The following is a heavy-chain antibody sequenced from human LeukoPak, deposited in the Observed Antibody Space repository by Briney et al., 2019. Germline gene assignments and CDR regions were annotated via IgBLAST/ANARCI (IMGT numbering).Heavy chain of an antibody. CDR1: GYTFTSYW. CDR2: IYPGDSDT. D-gene: IGHD2/OR15-2a*01. CDR3: ARAGYSNRWDGVDY. V-gene: IGHV5-51*01. J-gene: IGHJ4*02. Sequence: GESLKISCKGSGYTFTSYWIGWVRQMPGKGLEFMGIIYPGDSDTRYSPSFQGQVTISVDKSINTAYLQWSSLKASDSAMYYCARAGYSNRWDGVDYWGRGTLVTISS.